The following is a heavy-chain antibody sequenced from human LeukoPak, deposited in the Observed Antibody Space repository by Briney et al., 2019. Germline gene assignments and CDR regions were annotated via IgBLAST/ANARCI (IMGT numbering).Heavy chain of an antibody. V-gene: IGHV3-48*01. Sequence: GGSLRLSCAASGFTFSSYSMNWVRQAPGKGLEWVSYISSSSSTIYYADSVKGRFTISRDNAKNSLYLQMNSLRAEDTAVYYCAKALGITMVRGVIDYWGQGTLVTVSS. D-gene: IGHD3-10*01. J-gene: IGHJ4*02. CDR3: AKALGITMVRGVIDY. CDR2: ISSSSSTI. CDR1: GFTFSSYS.